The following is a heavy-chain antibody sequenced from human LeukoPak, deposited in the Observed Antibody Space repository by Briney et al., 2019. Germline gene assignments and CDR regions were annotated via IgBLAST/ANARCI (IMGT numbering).Heavy chain of an antibody. J-gene: IGHJ6*02. CDR2: ISGSGGST. CDR3: ARGGYCESSSCFYYYSGMDV. D-gene: IGHD2-2*01. CDR1: GFTFSSYA. Sequence: GGSLRLSCATSGFTFSSYAMSWVRQAPGKGLEWVSVISGSGGSTYYAESVKGRFTVSRDNSKNTLYLQMNSLRAEDTAVYYCARGGYCESSSCFYYYSGMDVWGQGTTVTVSS. V-gene: IGHV3-23*01.